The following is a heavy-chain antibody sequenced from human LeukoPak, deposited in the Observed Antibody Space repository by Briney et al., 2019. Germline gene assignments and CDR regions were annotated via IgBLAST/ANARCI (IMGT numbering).Heavy chain of an antibody. CDR2: INTNTGNP. Sequence: ASVKVSCKASGYTFTSYAMNWVRQAPGQGPEWMGWINTNTGNPTYAQGFTGRFVFSLDTSVSTAYLQISSLKAEDTAVYYCARDRIFYTAKNYYYYYGMDVWGQGTTVTVSS. CDR1: GYTFTSYA. CDR3: ARDRIFYTAKNYYYYYGMDV. J-gene: IGHJ6*02. D-gene: IGHD5-18*01. V-gene: IGHV7-4-1*02.